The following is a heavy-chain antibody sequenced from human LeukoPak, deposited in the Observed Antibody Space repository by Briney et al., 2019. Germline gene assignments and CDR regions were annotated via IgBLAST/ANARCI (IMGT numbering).Heavy chain of an antibody. Sequence: GGSLRLSCAASGFTFSSYAMSWVRQAPGKGLEWVSAISGSGGSTYYADSVKGRFTISRDNSKNTLYLQMNSLRAEDTAVYYCAKSESFYGSGSHDYWGQGTLVTVSS. CDR1: GFTFSSYA. J-gene: IGHJ4*02. V-gene: IGHV3-23*01. CDR2: ISGSGGST. D-gene: IGHD3-10*01. CDR3: AKSESFYGSGSHDY.